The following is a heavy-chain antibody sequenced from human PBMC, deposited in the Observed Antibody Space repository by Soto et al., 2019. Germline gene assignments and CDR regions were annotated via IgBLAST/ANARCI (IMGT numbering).Heavy chain of an antibody. CDR3: ARYGMGYRIPYFDY. D-gene: IGHD5-12*01. CDR1: GGSISSSNW. J-gene: IGHJ4*02. CDR2: IYHSGST. Sequence: QVQLQESGPGLVKPSGTLSLTCAVSGGSISSSNWWSWVRQPPGKGLEWIGEIYHSGSTNYNPSLTSRVPISVDKSKTQFSLKLSSVTAADTAVYYCARYGMGYRIPYFDYWGQGTLVTVSS. V-gene: IGHV4-4*02.